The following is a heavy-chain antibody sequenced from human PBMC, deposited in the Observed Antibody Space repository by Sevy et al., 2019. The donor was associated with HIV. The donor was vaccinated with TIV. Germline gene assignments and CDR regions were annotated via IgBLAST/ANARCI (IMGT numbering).Heavy chain of an antibody. Sequence: GGSLRLSCAASGFTFSKYSMSWVRQPPGKGLEWVSTLAFGCGEINYADSVKGRFTISRDNSKSAVYLQMNNLRPEDTAVYYCAREGCTRPHDYWGQGTLVTVSS. D-gene: IGHD2-8*01. CDR2: LAFGCGEI. CDR1: GFTFSKYS. V-gene: IGHV3-23*01. CDR3: AREGCTRPHDY. J-gene: IGHJ4*02.